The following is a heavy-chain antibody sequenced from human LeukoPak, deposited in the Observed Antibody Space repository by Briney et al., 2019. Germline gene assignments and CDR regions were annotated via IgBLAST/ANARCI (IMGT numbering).Heavy chain of an antibody. J-gene: IGHJ5*02. CDR1: GYSIGSDYC. V-gene: IGHV4-38-2*02. CDR3: ARLVVLVGATRWFDP. D-gene: IGHD2-15*01. CDR2: VCHTGAT. Sequence: PSETLSLTCTVSGYSIGSDYCWGWIRQPPGKGLEWIGSVCHTGATYYNPSLKSRLTISVDTSKNQFSLNLNSVTAADTAVYYCARLVVLVGATRWFDPWGQGTLVTVSS.